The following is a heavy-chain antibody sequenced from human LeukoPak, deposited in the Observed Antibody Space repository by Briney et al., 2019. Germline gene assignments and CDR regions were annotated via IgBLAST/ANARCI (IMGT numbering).Heavy chain of an antibody. CDR3: ARDLRRYYDFWSGYPPRSWLDP. Sequence: ASVKVSCKASGYTFNSYAISWVRQAPGQGFEWMGWISTYNGNTNYVEKFQGRVNMTTDTTTTTAYMELRSLRSDDTAVYYCARDLRRYYDFWSGYPPRSWLDPWGQGTLVTVSS. CDR1: GYTFNSYA. CDR2: ISTYNGNT. V-gene: IGHV1-18*01. J-gene: IGHJ5*02. D-gene: IGHD3-3*01.